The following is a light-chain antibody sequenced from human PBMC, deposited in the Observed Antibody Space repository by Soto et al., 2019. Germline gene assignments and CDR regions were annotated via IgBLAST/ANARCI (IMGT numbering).Light chain of an antibody. Sequence: QSVLTQPAAVSGSPGQSITISCTGTSSDVGGYRYVSWYQQHTGKAPKLMIYGVSNRPSGVSDRFSGSKSGNTASLTISGLQAEDEADYYCSSFTTSSTLVFGGGTKLTVL. J-gene: IGLJ2*01. CDR1: SSDVGGYRY. V-gene: IGLV2-14*01. CDR2: GVS. CDR3: SSFTTSSTLV.